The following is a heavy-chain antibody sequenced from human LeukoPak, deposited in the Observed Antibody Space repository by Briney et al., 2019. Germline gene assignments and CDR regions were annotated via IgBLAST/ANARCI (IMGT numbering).Heavy chain of an antibody. CDR1: GGSISSYY. Sequence: PSETLSLTCTVSGGSISSYYWSWIRQPAGKGLEWIGRIYTSGSINYNPSLKSRVTMSVDTSKNQFSLKLSSVTAADTAVYYCARGGRTTVTSGFDYWGQGTLVTVSS. D-gene: IGHD4-17*01. V-gene: IGHV4-4*07. J-gene: IGHJ4*02. CDR2: IYTSGSI. CDR3: ARGGRTTVTSGFDY.